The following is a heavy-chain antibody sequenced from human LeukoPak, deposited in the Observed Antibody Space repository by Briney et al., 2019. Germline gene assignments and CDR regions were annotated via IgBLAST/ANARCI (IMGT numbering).Heavy chain of an antibody. V-gene: IGHV4-31*03. J-gene: IGHJ4*02. CDR3: ARSHRIHKSNFDY. Sequence: KASETLSLTCIVSGGSISSGGYYWSWIRQHPGKGLEWIGYIYYSGSTYYNPSLKSRVTISVDTSKRQFSLNLTSVIAADRAVYYCARSHRIHKSNFDYWGRGTLLTVSS. CDR1: GGSISSGGYY. CDR2: IYYSGST.